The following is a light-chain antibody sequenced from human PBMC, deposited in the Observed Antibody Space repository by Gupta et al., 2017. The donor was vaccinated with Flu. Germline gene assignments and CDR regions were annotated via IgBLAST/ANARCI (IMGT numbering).Light chain of an antibody. V-gene: IGLV1-47*01. J-gene: IGLJ2*01. CDR3: ATWDDSLSAVV. CDR2: KSN. Sequence: KVTFSCSGSNSNIGINYVYWYQQLPGAAPKLIIYKSNKRPSGVPDRLSGSKSGTSASLAISGLRSEDEAEYYCATWDDSLSAVVFGGGTKLTVL. CDR1: NSNIGINY.